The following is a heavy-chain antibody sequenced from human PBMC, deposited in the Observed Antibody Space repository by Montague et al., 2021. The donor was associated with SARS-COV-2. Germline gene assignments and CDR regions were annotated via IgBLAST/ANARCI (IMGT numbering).Heavy chain of an antibody. CDR2: TYYIFKWYN. CDR1: GDSVSSIIAT. Sequence: CAISGDSVSSIIATCNWIRQSPSIVLDRLVMTYYIFKWYNDYAESVESRITIDPDTSKHQFSLHLNSVTPEDTAVYYCARIPVGSKYYFDFWGQGTLVTVSA. D-gene: IGHD2-2*01. V-gene: IGHV6-1*01. J-gene: IGHJ4*02. CDR3: ARIPVGSKYYFDF.